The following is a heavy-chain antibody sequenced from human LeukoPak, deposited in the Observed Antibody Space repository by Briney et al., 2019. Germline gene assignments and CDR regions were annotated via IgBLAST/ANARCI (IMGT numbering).Heavy chain of an antibody. CDR3: AKWNGYGDY. D-gene: IGHD1-1*01. V-gene: IGHV3-23*01. CDR2: ISGGGANT. J-gene: IGHJ4*02. CDR1: GFSFSNSG. Sequence: QPGGSLRLSCAASGFSFSNSGMSWVRQAPAKGLEWVAGISGGGANTHYADYVKGRFTISRDNSKNTLFLQMNSLRDEDTAIYYCAKWNGYGDYWGQGTLVTASS.